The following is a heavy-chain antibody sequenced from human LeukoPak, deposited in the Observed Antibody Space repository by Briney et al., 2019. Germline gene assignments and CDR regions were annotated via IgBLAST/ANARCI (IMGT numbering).Heavy chain of an antibody. CDR2: ISYDGSNK. J-gene: IGHJ4*02. CDR3: ARESYYDSSGYYSFDY. D-gene: IGHD3-22*01. CDR1: GFTFSSYA. Sequence: GGSLRLSCAASGFTFSSYAMHWVRQAPGKGLEWVAVISYDGSNKYYADSVKGRFTISRDNSKNTLYLQMNSLRAEDTAVYYCARESYYDSSGYYSFDYWGQGTLVTVSS. V-gene: IGHV3-30*04.